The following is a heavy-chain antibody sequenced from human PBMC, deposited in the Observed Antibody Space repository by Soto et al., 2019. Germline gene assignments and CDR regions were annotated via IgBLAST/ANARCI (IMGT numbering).Heavy chain of an antibody. CDR3: ARAQMTTVSSVNWFDP. CDR1: GGSFSGYY. V-gene: IGHV4-34*01. J-gene: IGHJ5*02. CDR2: INHSGST. Sequence: SETLSLTCAVYGGSFSGYYWSWIRQPPGKGLEWIGEINHSGSTNYNPSLKSRVTISVDTSKNQFSLKLSAVAAADTAVYYCARAQMTTVSSVNWFDPWGQGTLVTVSS. D-gene: IGHD4-17*01.